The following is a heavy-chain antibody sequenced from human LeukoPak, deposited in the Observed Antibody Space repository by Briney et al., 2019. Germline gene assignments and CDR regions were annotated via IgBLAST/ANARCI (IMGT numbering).Heavy chain of an antibody. D-gene: IGHD3-22*01. CDR1: GGSISSSNW. J-gene: IGHJ4*02. CDR3: ARRTMTRRSFFDY. Sequence: SETLSLTCAVSGGSISSSNWWSWVRQPPGNGLEWIGEIYHSGSTNYNPSLKSRVTISVDTSKNQFSLKLSSVTAADTAVYYCARRTMTRRSFFDYWGQGTLVTVSS. V-gene: IGHV4-4*02. CDR2: IYHSGST.